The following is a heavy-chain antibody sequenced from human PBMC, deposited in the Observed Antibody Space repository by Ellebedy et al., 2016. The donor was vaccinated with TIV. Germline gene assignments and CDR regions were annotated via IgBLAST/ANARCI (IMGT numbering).Heavy chain of an antibody. CDR3: ARGGPCSSAICYLLDV. V-gene: IGHV3-7*03. CDR2: IKQDGSQR. Sequence: GESLKISCAASGFTFTSYAMSWVRQAPGKGLEWVANIKQDGSQRYYVDSVKGRFTISRDNAKNSLYLQVNSLRAEDTAVYFCARGGPCSSAICYLLDVWGQGTLVTVSS. D-gene: IGHD2-2*01. CDR1: GFTFTSYA. J-gene: IGHJ5*02.